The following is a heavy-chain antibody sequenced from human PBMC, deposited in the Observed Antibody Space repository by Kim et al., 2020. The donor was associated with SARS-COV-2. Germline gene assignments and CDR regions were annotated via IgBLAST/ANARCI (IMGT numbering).Heavy chain of an antibody. Sequence: SETLSLTCAVYGGSFSGYYWSWIRQPPGKGREWIGEINHSGSTNYNPSLKSRVTISVDTSKNQFSLTLSSVTAADTAVYYWARSQWLRWFDYWGQGTLVTVSS. V-gene: IGHV4-34*01. CDR1: GGSFSGYY. CDR2: INHSGST. D-gene: IGHD5-12*01. CDR3: ARSQWLRWFDY. J-gene: IGHJ4*02.